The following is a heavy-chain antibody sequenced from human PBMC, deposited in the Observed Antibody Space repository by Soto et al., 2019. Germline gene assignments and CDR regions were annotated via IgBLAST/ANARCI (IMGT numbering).Heavy chain of an antibody. J-gene: IGHJ4*02. CDR2: IYYSGST. V-gene: IGHV4-39*01. CDR3: ASLDHYDISGIMGPDY. CDR1: GGFISSSSYY. D-gene: IGHD3-22*01. Sequence: QLQLQESGPGLVKPSETLSLTCSVSGGFISSSSYYWGWIRQPPGKGLEWIGSIYYSGSTYYNPSLKTRVTISADTSKNRFSLKLKSVTASDTAVYYCASLDHYDISGIMGPDYWGQGTLVTVSS.